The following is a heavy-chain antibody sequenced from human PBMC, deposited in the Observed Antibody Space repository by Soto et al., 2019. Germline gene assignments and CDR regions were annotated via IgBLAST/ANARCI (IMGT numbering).Heavy chain of an antibody. D-gene: IGHD3-22*01. CDR3: AKNPGYYYDSTGYHFDY. CDR2: ISYGGGTT. CDR1: EFTFSNYA. Sequence: GGSLRLSCAASEFTFSNYAMSWVRQAPGKGLELVSAISYGGGTTYYADSVKGRFTISRDNSKNTLYLQMNSLRAEDTAVYYCAKNPGYYYDSTGYHFDYWGQGT. J-gene: IGHJ4*02. V-gene: IGHV3-23*01.